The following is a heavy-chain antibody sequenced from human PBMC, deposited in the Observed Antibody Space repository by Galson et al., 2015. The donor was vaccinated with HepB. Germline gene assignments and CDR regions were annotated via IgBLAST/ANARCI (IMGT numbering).Heavy chain of an antibody. D-gene: IGHD1-14*01. CDR1: GFTFSSYW. J-gene: IGHJ5*02. Sequence: SLRLSCAASGFTFSSYWMSWVRQAPGKGLEWVANIKQDGSEKYYVDSVKGRFTISRDNAKNSLYLQMNSLRAEDTAVYYCAREPLGPLFANWFDPWGQGTLVTVSS. CDR3: AREPLGPLFANWFDP. CDR2: IKQDGSEK. V-gene: IGHV3-7*03.